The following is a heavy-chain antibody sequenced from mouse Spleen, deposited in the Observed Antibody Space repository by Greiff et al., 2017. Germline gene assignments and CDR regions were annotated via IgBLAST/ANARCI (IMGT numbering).Heavy chain of an antibody. D-gene: IGHD3-2*01. CDR2: ISYDGSN. V-gene: IGHV3-6*01. J-gene: IGHJ3*01. CDR1: GYSITSGYY. Sequence: ESGPGLVKPSQSLSLTCSVTGYSITSGYYWNWIRQFPGNKLEWMGYISYDGSNNYNPSLKNRISITRDTSKNQFFLKLNSVTTEDTATYYCARDRTARATPWFAYWGQGTLVTVSA. CDR3: ARDRTARATPWFAY.